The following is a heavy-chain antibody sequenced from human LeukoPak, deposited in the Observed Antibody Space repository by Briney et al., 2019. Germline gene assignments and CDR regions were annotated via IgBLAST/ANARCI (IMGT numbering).Heavy chain of an antibody. Sequence: GGSLGLSCAASGFTFSSYSMNWVRQAPGKGLEWVSSISSSSSYIYYADSVKGRFTISRDNAKNSLYLQMNSLGAEDTAVYYCARDEGSSYGWGYFDYWGQGTLVTVSS. CDR3: ARDEGSSYGWGYFDY. J-gene: IGHJ4*02. CDR2: ISSSSSYI. D-gene: IGHD5-18*01. CDR1: GFTFSSYS. V-gene: IGHV3-21*01.